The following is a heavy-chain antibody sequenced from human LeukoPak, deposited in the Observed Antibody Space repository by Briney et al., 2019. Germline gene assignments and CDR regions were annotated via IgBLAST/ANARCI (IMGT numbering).Heavy chain of an antibody. CDR3: AREPTQYCSSTSCYRAYFDY. CDR2: ISGSGGST. V-gene: IGHV3-23*01. D-gene: IGHD2-2*02. CDR1: GFTFSSYA. J-gene: IGHJ4*02. Sequence: GGSLRLSCAASGFTFSSYAMSWVRQAPGKGLEWVSAISGSGGSTYYADSVKGRFTISRDNAKNSLYLQMNSLRAEDTAVYYCAREPTQYCSSTSCYRAYFDYWGQGTLVTVSS.